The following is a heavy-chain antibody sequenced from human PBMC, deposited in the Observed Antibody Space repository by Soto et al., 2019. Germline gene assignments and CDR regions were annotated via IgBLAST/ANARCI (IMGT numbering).Heavy chain of an antibody. V-gene: IGHV3-30*18. J-gene: IGHJ6*03. CDR3: AKDPASAAGTFFDYYYYMDV. D-gene: IGHD6-13*01. Sequence: QVQLVESGGGAVQPGRSLRLSCTASAFTLRSYGMHWVRQAPGKGLEWVAVISHDGGNKYYADSVRGRFTISRDNSKNIIYLQMNSLRAEDTAVYYCAKDPASAAGTFFDYYYYMDVWGKGTPVTVSS. CDR1: AFTLRSYG. CDR2: ISHDGGNK.